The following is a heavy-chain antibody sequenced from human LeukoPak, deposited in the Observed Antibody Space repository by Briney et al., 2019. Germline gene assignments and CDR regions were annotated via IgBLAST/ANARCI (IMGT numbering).Heavy chain of an antibody. CDR1: GDSITSYY. Sequence: PLETLSLTCTVSGDSITSYYWSWIRQPAGKGLEWIGRINISGNTNYNPSLKSRVTMSLDTSKNQISLKLSAVTAADTAGYYCARGPLKGFDYWGQGMLVTVSS. CDR2: INISGNT. J-gene: IGHJ4*02. V-gene: IGHV4-4*07. CDR3: ARGPLKGFDY.